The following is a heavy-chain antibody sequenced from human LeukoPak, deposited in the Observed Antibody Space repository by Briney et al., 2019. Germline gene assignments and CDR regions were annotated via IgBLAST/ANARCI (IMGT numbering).Heavy chain of an antibody. CDR3: ARGSSWYDYYYYMDV. V-gene: IGHV1-2*06. CDR1: GYTFTGYY. D-gene: IGHD6-13*01. CDR2: INPNSGGT. Sequence: GASVKVSCKASGYTFTGYYMHWVRQAPGQGLEWMGRINPNSGGTNYAQKFQGRVTMTRDTSISTAYMELSRLRSDDTAAYYCARGSSWYDYYYYMDVWGKGTTVTVPS. J-gene: IGHJ6*03.